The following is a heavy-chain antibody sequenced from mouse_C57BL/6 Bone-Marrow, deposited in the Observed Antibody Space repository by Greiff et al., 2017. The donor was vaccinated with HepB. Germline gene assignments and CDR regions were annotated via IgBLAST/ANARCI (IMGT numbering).Heavy chain of an antibody. J-gene: IGHJ3*01. V-gene: IGHV5-17*01. D-gene: IGHD2-4*01. CDR1: GFTFSDYG. Sequence: EVKVVESGGGLVKPGGSLKLSCAASGFTFSDYGMHWVRQAPEKGLEWVAYISSGSSTIYYADTVKGRFTISRDNAKNTLCLQMTSLRSEDTAMYYCATTMIRRAWFAYWGQGTLVTVSA. CDR3: ATTMIRRAWFAY. CDR2: ISSGSSTI.